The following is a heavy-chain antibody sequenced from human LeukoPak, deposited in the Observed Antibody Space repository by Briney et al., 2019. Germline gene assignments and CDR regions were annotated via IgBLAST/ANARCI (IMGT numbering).Heavy chain of an antibody. Sequence: ASVKVSCKASGGTFSSYAISWVRQAPGQGLEWMGGIIPIFGTANYAQKFQGRVTITADESTSTAYMELSSLRSEDTAVYYCARTAKSFRYCSSTSCYLERNWFDPWGQGTLVTVSS. CDR3: ARTAKSFRYCSSTSCYLERNWFDP. V-gene: IGHV1-69*13. D-gene: IGHD2-2*01. CDR2: IIPIFGTA. CDR1: GGTFSSYA. J-gene: IGHJ5*02.